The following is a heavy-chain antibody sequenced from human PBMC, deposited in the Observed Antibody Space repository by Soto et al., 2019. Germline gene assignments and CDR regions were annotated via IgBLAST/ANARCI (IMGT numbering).Heavy chain of an antibody. Sequence: QVQLQESGPGLVKPSQTLSLTCTVSGGSISSGGYYWSWIRQHPGKGLEWIGYIYHSGTTYYNPSLKSRVTISVDTYKNQFALKLTSVTAGDPAVYYGARVRGSQLLGWFDPWGQGTLVTVSS. CDR1: GGSISSGGYY. V-gene: IGHV4-31*03. CDR3: ARVRGSQLLGWFDP. CDR2: IYHSGTT. J-gene: IGHJ5*02. D-gene: IGHD2-2*01.